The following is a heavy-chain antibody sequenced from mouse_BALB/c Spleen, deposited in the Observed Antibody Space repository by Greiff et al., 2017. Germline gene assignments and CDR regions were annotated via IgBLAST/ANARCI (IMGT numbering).Heavy chain of an antibody. V-gene: IGHV5-12-1*01. CDR2: ISSGGGST. Sequence: EVKLMESGGGLVKPGGSLKLSCAASGFAFSSYDMSWVRQTPEKRLEWVAYISSGGGSTYYPDTVKGRFTISRDNAKNTLYLQMSSLKSEDTAMYYCARHLYDYDGAWFAYWGQGTLVTVSA. CDR3: ARHLYDYDGAWFAY. CDR1: GFAFSSYD. D-gene: IGHD2-4*01. J-gene: IGHJ3*01.